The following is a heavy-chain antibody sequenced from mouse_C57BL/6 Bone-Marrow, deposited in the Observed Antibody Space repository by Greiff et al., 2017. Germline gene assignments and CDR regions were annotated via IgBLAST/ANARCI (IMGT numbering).Heavy chain of an antibody. V-gene: IGHV1-22*01. CDR1: GYTFTDYN. Sequence: VQLQQSGPELVKPGASVTMSCKASGYTFTDYNLHWVKQRHGKSLEWIGYINPNNGGTSYNQKFKGKATLTVNKSSSTAYMERRSLTSEDSAVYYCARRAYYSNYVWFAYWGQGTLVTVSA. D-gene: IGHD2-5*01. CDR2: INPNNGGT. J-gene: IGHJ3*01. CDR3: ARRAYYSNYVWFAY.